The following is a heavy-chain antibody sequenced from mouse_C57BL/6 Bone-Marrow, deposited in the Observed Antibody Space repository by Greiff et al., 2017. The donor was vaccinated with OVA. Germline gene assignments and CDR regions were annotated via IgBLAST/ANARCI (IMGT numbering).Heavy chain of an antibody. J-gene: IGHJ1*03. CDR3: ARPYDYDWYFDV. D-gene: IGHD2-4*01. V-gene: IGHV1-50*01. Sequence: QVHVKQPGAELVKPGASVKLSCKASGYTFTSYWMQWVKQRPGQGLEWIGEIDPSDSYTNYNQKFKGKATLTVDTSSSTAYMQLSSLTSEDSAVYYCARPYDYDWYFDVWGTGTTVTVSS. CDR1: GYTFTSYW. CDR2: IDPSDSYT.